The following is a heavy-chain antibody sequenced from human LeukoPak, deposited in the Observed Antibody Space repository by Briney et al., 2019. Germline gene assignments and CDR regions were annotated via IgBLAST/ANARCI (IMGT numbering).Heavy chain of an antibody. CDR1: GGSFSGYY. V-gene: IGHV4-34*01. Sequence: SETLSLTCAVYGGSFSGYYWSWIRQPPGKGLEWIGEIDHSGSTNYNPSLKSRVTISVDTSKNQFSLKLSSVTAADTAVYYCARLAVVTKFDYWGQGTLVTVFS. J-gene: IGHJ4*02. D-gene: IGHD3-22*01. CDR2: IDHSGST. CDR3: ARLAVVTKFDY.